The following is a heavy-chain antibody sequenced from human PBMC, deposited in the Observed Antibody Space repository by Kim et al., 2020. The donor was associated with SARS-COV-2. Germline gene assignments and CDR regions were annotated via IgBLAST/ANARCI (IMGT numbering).Heavy chain of an antibody. D-gene: IGHD3-10*01. J-gene: IGHJ4*02. CDR1: GFTFSDYY. CDR3: ARDRRYYGSGSPLDY. Sequence: GGSLRLSCAASGFTFSDYYMSWIRQAPGKGLEWVSYISSSSSYTNYADSVKGRFTISRDNAKNSLYLQMNSLRAEDTAVYYCARDRRYYGSGSPLDYWGQGTLVTVSS. V-gene: IGHV3-11*05. CDR2: ISSSSSYT.